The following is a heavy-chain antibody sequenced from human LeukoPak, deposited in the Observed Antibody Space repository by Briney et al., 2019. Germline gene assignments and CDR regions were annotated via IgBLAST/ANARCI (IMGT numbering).Heavy chain of an antibody. Sequence: GRSLRLSCAASGFTFSSYGMHWVRQAPGKGLEWVAVISYDGSNTYYADSVKDRFTISRDNSKNMLYLQMNSLRAEDTAVYYCAKPYYYGSRSYMDYWGQGTLVTVSS. CDR3: AKPYYYGSRSYMDY. V-gene: IGHV3-30*18. D-gene: IGHD3-10*01. CDR1: GFTFSSYG. J-gene: IGHJ4*02. CDR2: ISYDGSNT.